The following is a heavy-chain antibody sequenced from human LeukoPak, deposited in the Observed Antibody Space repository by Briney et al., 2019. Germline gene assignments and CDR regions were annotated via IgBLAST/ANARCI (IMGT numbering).Heavy chain of an antibody. CDR2: INHRGST. J-gene: IGHJ4*02. CDR1: GGSISSSSYY. Sequence: SETLSLACSVSGGSISSSSYYWSWIRQPPGKGLEWIGEINHRGSTKYNPSLKSRVTISVDTSKNQFSLNLRSATAADTAVYYCARGDILTGYSYWGQGTLVTVSS. CDR3: ARGDILTGYSY. V-gene: IGHV4-39*07. D-gene: IGHD3-9*01.